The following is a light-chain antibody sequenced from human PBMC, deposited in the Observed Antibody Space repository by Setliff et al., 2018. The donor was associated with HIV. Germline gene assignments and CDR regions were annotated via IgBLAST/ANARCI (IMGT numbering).Light chain of an antibody. V-gene: IGLV2-8*01. CDR3: SSYAGSNSYV. J-gene: IGLJ1*01. Sequence: QSALTQPASVSGSPGQSITISCTGTSSDVDGYNYVSWYQQHPGKAPKLMIYEVSKRPSGVPDRFSGSKSGNTASLTVSGLQAEDEADYYCSSYAGSNSYVFGTGTKVT. CDR1: SSDVDGYNY. CDR2: EVS.